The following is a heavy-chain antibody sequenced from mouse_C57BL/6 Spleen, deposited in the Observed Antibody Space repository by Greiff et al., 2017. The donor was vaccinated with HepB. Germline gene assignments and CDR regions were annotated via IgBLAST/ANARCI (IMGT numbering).Heavy chain of an antibody. J-gene: IGHJ4*01. Sequence: VQLKQSGPELVKPGASVKISCKASGYAFSSSWMNWVKQRPGKGLEWIGRIYPGDGDTNYNGKFKGKATLTADKSSSTAYMQLSSLTSEDSAVYFCARAYDYDGVYYAMDYWGQGTSVTVSS. CDR3: ARAYDYDGVYYAMDY. CDR1: GYAFSSSW. D-gene: IGHD2-4*01. V-gene: IGHV1-82*01. CDR2: IYPGDGDT.